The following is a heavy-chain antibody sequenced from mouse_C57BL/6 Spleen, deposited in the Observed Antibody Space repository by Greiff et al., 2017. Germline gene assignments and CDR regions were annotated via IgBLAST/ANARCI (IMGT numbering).Heavy chain of an antibody. V-gene: IGHV1-42*01. J-gene: IGHJ2*01. CDR3: ARGGYYGSSPSFDY. CDR1: GYSFTGYY. D-gene: IGHD1-1*01. Sequence: EVQLQQSGPELVKPGASVKISCKASGYSFTGYYMNWVKQSPEKSLEWIGEINPSTGGTTYNQKFKAKATLTVDKSSSTAYMQLKSLTSEDSAVYYGARGGYYGSSPSFDYWGQGTTLTVAS. CDR2: INPSTGGT.